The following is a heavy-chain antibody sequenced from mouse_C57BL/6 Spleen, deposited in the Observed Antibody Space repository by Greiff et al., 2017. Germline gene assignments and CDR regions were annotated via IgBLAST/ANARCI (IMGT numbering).Heavy chain of an antibody. V-gene: IGHV14-1*01. Sequence: VQLKESGAELVRPGASVKLSCTASGFNIKDYYMHWVKQRPEQGLEWIGRIDPEDGDTEYAPTFQGQATMTADTSSNTAYLQLSSLTSEDTAVYYCTTGRLRHAMDYWGQGTSVTVSS. J-gene: IGHJ4*01. CDR2: IDPEDGDT. CDR3: TTGRLRHAMDY. D-gene: IGHD2-4*01. CDR1: GFNIKDYY.